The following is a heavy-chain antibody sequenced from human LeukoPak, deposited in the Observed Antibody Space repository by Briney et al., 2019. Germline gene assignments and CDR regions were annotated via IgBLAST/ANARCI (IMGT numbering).Heavy chain of an antibody. V-gene: IGHV3-30*04. CDR3: ARDHMSSGRWIRFDF. Sequence: PGRSLRLSCAASGFTFSSYAMHWVRQAPGKGLEWVTVISYDGSNKYYADSVKGRFTISRDNSKNTLYLQMNSLRAEDTAVYYCARDHMSSGRWIRFDFWGRGTLVTVSS. CDR1: GFTFSSYA. D-gene: IGHD6-19*01. J-gene: IGHJ4*02. CDR2: ISYDGSNK.